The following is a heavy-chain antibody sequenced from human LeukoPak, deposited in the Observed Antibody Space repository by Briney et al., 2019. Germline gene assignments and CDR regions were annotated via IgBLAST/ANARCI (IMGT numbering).Heavy chain of an antibody. Sequence: SVKVSCKASGGTFSSYAISWVRQAPGQGLEWMGGIIPIFGTANYAQKFQGRVTITADESTSTAYMELSSLGSEDTAVYYCARTITIVRWGMDVWGQGTTVTVSS. CDR2: IIPIFGTA. V-gene: IGHV1-69*13. CDR3: ARTITIVRWGMDV. CDR1: GGTFSSYA. D-gene: IGHD3-10*01. J-gene: IGHJ6*02.